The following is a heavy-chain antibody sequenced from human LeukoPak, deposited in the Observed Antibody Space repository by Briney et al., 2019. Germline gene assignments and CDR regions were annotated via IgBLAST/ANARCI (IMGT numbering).Heavy chain of an antibody. V-gene: IGHV3-48*03. CDR3: ARDQESGYGY. CDR2: ISSSGSTI. J-gene: IGHJ4*02. Sequence: PGGSLRLSCAASGFTFSSYEMNWVRQAPGKGLEWVSYISSSGSTIYYADSVKGRFTISRDNAKNSLYLQMNSLRAEDTAVYYCARDQESGYGYWGQGTLVTVSS. CDR1: GFTFSSYE. D-gene: IGHD3-3*01.